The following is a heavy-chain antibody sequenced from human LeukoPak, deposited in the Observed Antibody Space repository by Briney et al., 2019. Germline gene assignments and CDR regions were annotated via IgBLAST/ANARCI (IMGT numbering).Heavy chain of an antibody. Sequence: GRSLRLSCAASGFTFSSYAMHWVRQAPGKGLEWVAVMSYDGSKEYYADSVKGRITISRDTSKNTLYLQMNSLRAEDTAVYYCARSSSTNFYGMDVWGQGTTVTVSS. D-gene: IGHD2-2*01. CDR2: MSYDGSKE. CDR1: GFTFSSYA. V-gene: IGHV3-30-3*01. J-gene: IGHJ6*02. CDR3: ARSSSTNFYGMDV.